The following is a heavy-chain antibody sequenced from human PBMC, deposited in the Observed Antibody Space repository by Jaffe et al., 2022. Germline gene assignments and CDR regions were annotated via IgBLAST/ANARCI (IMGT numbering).Heavy chain of an antibody. Sequence: QITLKESGPTLVKPTQTLTLTCTFSGFSLSTSGVGVGWIRQPPGKALEWLALIYWDDDKRYSPSLKSRLTITKDTSKNQVVLTMTNMDPVDTATYYCAHRPHYYDSSGYMKRGYYFDYWGQGTLVTVSS. J-gene: IGHJ4*02. CDR1: GFSLSTSGVG. CDR2: IYWDDDK. V-gene: IGHV2-5*02. CDR3: AHRPHYYDSSGYMKRGYYFDY. D-gene: IGHD3-22*01.